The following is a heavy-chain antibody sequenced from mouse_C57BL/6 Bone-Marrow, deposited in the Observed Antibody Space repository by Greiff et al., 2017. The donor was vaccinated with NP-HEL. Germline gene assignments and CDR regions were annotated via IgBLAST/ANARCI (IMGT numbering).Heavy chain of an antibody. CDR2: ISSGSSTI. V-gene: IGHV5-17*01. D-gene: IGHD4-1*01. Sequence: EVKLVESGGGLVKPGGSLKLSCAASGFTFSDYGMHWVRQAPEKGLEWVAYISSGSSTIYYADTVKGRFTISRDNDKNTLFLQMTSLRSEDTAMYYCARMGFYAMDYWGQGTSVTVSS. CDR1: GFTFSDYG. CDR3: ARMGFYAMDY. J-gene: IGHJ4*01.